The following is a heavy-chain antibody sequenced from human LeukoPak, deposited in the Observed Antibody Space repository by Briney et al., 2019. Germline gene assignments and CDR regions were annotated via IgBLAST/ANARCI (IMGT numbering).Heavy chain of an antibody. CDR1: GGSISSYY. CDR3: ARHRGYVGAFDV. V-gene: IGHV4-59*08. Sequence: SETLSLTCTVSGGSISSYYWSWIRQPPGRGLEWIGHISYTGTTSYNPSLKSRVTISVDTSKNQFSLNLSSVTASETAVYYCARHRGYVGAFDVWGRGTMVTVSS. J-gene: IGHJ3*01. CDR2: ISYTGTT. D-gene: IGHD3-22*01.